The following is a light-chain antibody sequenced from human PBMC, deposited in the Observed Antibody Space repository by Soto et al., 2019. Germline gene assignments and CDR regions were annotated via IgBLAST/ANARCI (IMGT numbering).Light chain of an antibody. V-gene: IGLV1-44*01. J-gene: IGLJ1*01. CDR1: SSSIGSNS. CDR2: TNN. CDR3: AAWDGSLNVDV. Sequence: QSVLTQPPSASGTPGQRVTISCSGSSSSIGSNSVNWYQQLPRTAPKVLIYTNNQRPSGVPDRFSGSKSGTSASLAISGHQSEDEADYYCAAWDGSLNVDVFGTGTKVTVL.